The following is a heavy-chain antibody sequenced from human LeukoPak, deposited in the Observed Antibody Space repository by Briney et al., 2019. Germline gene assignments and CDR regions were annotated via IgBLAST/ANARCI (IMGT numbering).Heavy chain of an antibody. D-gene: IGHD4-11*01. CDR3: AREGYSNSFDY. J-gene: IGHJ4*02. Sequence: SETLSLTCAVYGGSFSGYYWSWIRQPPGKGLEWIGEINHSGSTNYNPSLKSRVTISVDTSRNQFSLKVSSVTAADTAVYHCAREGYSNSFDYWGQGTLVTVSS. CDR1: GGSFSGYY. V-gene: IGHV4-34*01. CDR2: INHSGST.